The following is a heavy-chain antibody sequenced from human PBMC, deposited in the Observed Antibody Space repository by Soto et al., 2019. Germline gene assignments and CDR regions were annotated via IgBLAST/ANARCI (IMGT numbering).Heavy chain of an antibody. CDR3: ARLAAYYYGSGSPDGYYYYGMDG. CDR2: INHSGST. Sequence: PSETLSLTCAVYGGSFSGYYWSWIRQPPGKGLEWIGEINHSGSTNYNPSLKSRVTISVDTSKNQFSLKLSSVTAADTAVYYCARLAAYYYGSGSPDGYYYYGMDGWGQGTTVTVSS. D-gene: IGHD3-10*01. V-gene: IGHV4-34*01. CDR1: GGSFSGYY. J-gene: IGHJ6*02.